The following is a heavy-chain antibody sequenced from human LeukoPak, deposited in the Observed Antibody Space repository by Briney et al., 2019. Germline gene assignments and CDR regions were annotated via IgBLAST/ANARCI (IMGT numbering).Heavy chain of an antibody. V-gene: IGHV3-23*01. D-gene: IGHD3-3*01. CDR3: TRGRYYDFWSGSPFDY. Sequence: PGGSLRLSCAASGFTFSSYAMSWVRQAPGKGLEWVSAISGSGGSTYYADSVKGRFTISRDNSKNTLYLKMNSLRAEHTAVYYCTRGRYYDFWSGSPFDYWGQGTLVTVSS. CDR1: GFTFSSYA. CDR2: ISGSGGST. J-gene: IGHJ4*02.